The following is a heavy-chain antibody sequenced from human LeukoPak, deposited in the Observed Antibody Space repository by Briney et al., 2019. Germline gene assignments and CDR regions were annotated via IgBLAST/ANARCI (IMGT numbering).Heavy chain of an antibody. CDR1: GFTFSSYG. CDR3: VKDPDSSGYYPVYYFDY. V-gene: IGHV3-30*02. Sequence: GGSLRLSCAASGFTFSSYGMHWVRQAPGKGLEWVAFIRYDGSNKYYADSVKGRFTISRDNSKNTLYLQMNSLRAEDTAVYYCVKDPDSSGYYPVYYFDYWGQGTLVTVSS. D-gene: IGHD3-22*01. J-gene: IGHJ4*02. CDR2: IRYDGSNK.